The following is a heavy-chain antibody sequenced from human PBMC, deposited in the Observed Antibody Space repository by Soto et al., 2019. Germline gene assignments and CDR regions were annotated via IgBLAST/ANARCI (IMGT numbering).Heavy chain of an antibody. CDR1: GYSFTSYW. V-gene: IGHV5-51*01. D-gene: IGHD3-3*01. Sequence: GESLKISCKGSGYSFTSYWIGWVRQMPGKGLEWMGIIYPGDSDTRYSPSFQGQVTISADKSISTAYLQWSSLKASDTAMYYCARPGHYDLHRDYYVDAFDIWGQGTMVTVSS. CDR3: ARPGHYDLHRDYYVDAFDI. CDR2: IYPGDSDT. J-gene: IGHJ3*02.